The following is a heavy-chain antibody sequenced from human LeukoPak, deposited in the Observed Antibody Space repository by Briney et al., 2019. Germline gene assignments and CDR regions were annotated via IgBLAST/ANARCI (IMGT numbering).Heavy chain of an antibody. J-gene: IGHJ4*02. CDR2: IYYSGST. D-gene: IGHD2-8*02. CDR1: GGSISSSSYY. V-gene: IGHV4-39*01. CDR3: ARSERGRIVLVVYAYFYY. Sequence: SETLSLTCTVSGGSISSSSYYWGWIRQPPGKGLEWIGSIYYSGSTYYNPSLTSRVTISLDTSNNQFSLKLSSVTAADTAVYYCARSERGRIVLVVYAYFYYWGQGTLVTVSS.